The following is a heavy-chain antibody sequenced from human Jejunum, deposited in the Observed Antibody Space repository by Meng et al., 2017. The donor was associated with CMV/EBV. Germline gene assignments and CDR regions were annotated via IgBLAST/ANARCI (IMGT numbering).Heavy chain of an antibody. V-gene: IGHV4-39*07. J-gene: IGHJ4*02. CDR3: ARVSSIWSAFDY. D-gene: IGHD6-13*01. Sequence: GDSIIRSAYYWGWIRQSPAKGLEWIGSIYYSGSTYYKSSLRSRVTISVDTSKKQFSLKLKFVTAADTAVYYCARVSSIWSAFDYWGQGRLVTVSS. CDR2: IYYSGST. CDR1: GDSIIRSAYY.